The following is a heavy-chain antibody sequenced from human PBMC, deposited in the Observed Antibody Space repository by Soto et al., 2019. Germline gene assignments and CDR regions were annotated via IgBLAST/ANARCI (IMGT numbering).Heavy chain of an antibody. Sequence: EVQLLESGGGLVKPGGSLRLSCAASGFAFGRYALSWVRQAPGKGLEWVSAMGGSVVSKSYADSVKGRFTISRDDPKNTLFLEMNSLRPEDTAIYFCARDQISGWYDNWGQGTLVTVSS. CDR2: MGGSVVSK. D-gene: IGHD6-19*01. CDR3: ARDQISGWYDN. V-gene: IGHV3-23*01. J-gene: IGHJ5*02. CDR1: GFAFGRYA.